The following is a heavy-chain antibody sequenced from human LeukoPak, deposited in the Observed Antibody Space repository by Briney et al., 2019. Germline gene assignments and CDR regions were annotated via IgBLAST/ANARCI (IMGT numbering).Heavy chain of an antibody. Sequence: ASVKVSCKASGYTFTSYDINWVRQAPGQGLEWMGGIIPIFGTANYVQKFQGRVTITADESTSTAYMELSSLRPEDTAVYYCAGGEAMEWLRSPYYYYGMDVWGQGTTVTVSS. D-gene: IGHD3-3*01. CDR3: AGGEAMEWLRSPYYYYGMDV. CDR2: IIPIFGTA. CDR1: GYTFTSYD. V-gene: IGHV1-69*13. J-gene: IGHJ6*02.